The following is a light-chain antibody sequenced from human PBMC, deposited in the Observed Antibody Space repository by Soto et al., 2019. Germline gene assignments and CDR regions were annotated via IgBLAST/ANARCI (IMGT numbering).Light chain of an antibody. CDR2: EVT. V-gene: IGLV2-8*01. J-gene: IGLJ3*02. Sequence: QSALTQPPSASGSPGQSVTISCTGASGDVGGYNYVSWYQQHPGKAPKLMIYEVTKRPSGVPDRFSGSKSGNTASLTVSGLQAEGEADYYCQSYDSSLSGSVFGGGTKLTVL. CDR1: SGDVGGYNY. CDR3: QSYDSSLSGSV.